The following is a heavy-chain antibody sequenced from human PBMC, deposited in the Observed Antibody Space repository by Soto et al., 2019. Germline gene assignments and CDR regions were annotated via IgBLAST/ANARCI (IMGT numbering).Heavy chain of an antibody. V-gene: IGHV3-21*06. CDR1: GFNFNSYS. J-gene: IGHJ3*02. CDR3: ARDPYYYESSGSNAFDI. Sequence: EAQLVESGGGLVKPGGSLRISCAASGFNFNSYSMNWVRQAPGRGLVWVSSMSGTADYIYYADSVKGRFTISRDNAKNSLYLQMNSLRPDDTAVYCCARDPYYYESSGSNAFDIWGQGTMVTVSS. CDR2: MSGTADYI. D-gene: IGHD3-22*01.